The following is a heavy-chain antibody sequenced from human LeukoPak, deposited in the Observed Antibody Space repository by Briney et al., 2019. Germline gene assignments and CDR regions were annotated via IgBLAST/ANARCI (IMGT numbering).Heavy chain of an antibody. V-gene: IGHV4-34*01. CDR1: GGSFSGYY. Sequence: SETLSLTCAVYGGSFSGYYWSWIRQPPGKGLEWIGEINHSGSTNYNPSLKSRVTISVDTSKNQFSLKLSSVTAADTAVYYCARVEIMITCGGVIAKQFDYWGQGTLVTVSS. CDR3: ARVEIMITCGGVIAKQFDY. CDR2: INHSGST. J-gene: IGHJ4*02. D-gene: IGHD3-16*02.